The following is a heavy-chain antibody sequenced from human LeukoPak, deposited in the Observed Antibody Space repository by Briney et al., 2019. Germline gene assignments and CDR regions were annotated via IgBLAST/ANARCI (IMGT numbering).Heavy chain of an antibody. J-gene: IGHJ4*02. CDR3: ARADIVVVPAARVFDY. CDR1: GFTFSSYG. Sequence: GGSLRLSCAASGFTFSSYGMHWVRQAPGKGLEWXXXIWYDGSNKYYADSVKGRFTISRDDSKNTLYLQMNSLRAEDTAVYYCARADIVVVPAARVFDYWGQGTLVTVSS. CDR2: IWYDGSNK. V-gene: IGHV3-33*01. D-gene: IGHD2-2*01.